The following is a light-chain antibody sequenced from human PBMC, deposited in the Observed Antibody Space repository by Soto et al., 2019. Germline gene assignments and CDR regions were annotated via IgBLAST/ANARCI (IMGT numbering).Light chain of an antibody. J-gene: IGLJ3*02. CDR3: CSFAGSYTFRV. V-gene: IGLV2-11*01. CDR1: SSDVGDYNY. CDR2: DVS. Sequence: QSALTQPRSVSGSPGQSVTISCTGTSSDVGDYNYVSWYQQYPGKAPKLVIYDVSKRPPGVPDRFSGSKSGNTASLTISGLQAADEADYYCCSFAGSYTFRVFGGGTQLTVL.